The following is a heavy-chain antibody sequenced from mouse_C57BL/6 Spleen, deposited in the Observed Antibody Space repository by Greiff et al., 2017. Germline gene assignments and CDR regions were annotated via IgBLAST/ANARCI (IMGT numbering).Heavy chain of an antibody. CDR2: ISSGSSTI. D-gene: IGHD1-1*01. CDR3: ARVYYFGSNYFEY. J-gene: IGHJ2*01. V-gene: IGHV5-17*01. CDR1: GFTFSDYG. Sequence: EVKLMESGGGLVKPGGSLKLSCAASGFTFSDYGMHWVRQAPEKGLEWVAYISSGSSTIYYADTVKGRFTISRDNAKNTLFLQMTSRRSEETVMYYCARVYYFGSNYFEYWGQGATLTGS.